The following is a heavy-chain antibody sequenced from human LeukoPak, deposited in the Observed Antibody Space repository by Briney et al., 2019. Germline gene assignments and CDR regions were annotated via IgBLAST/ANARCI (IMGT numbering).Heavy chain of an antibody. CDR3: ATITQDWEKNH. CDR2: IDPSSGGS. V-gene: IGHV1-2*02. CDR1: GYTITGYY. Sequence: AASVKASCKAAGYTITGYYIHWVRKAPGQGLEWMGWIDPSSGGSTYAQEFQGRVTMIRDTSINTAYMELSSLRSDDTAVYYCATITQDWEKNHWGQGTLVTVSS. J-gene: IGHJ5*02. D-gene: IGHD3/OR15-3a*01.